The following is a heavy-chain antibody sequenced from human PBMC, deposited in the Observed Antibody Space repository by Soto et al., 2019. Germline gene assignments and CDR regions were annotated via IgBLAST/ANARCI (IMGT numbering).Heavy chain of an antibody. J-gene: IGHJ6*02. V-gene: IGHV1-69*13. CDR3: ARGWDTAVDYYYGMDV. Sequence: SGKVCCKGSRGSFSSYAISWVRQAPGQGLEWMGGIIPIFGTANYAQKFQGRVTITADESTSTAYMELSSLRSEDTAVYYCARGWDTAVDYYYGMDVWGQGTTVTVSS. CDR2: IIPIFGTA. CDR1: RGSFSSYA. D-gene: IGHD5-18*01.